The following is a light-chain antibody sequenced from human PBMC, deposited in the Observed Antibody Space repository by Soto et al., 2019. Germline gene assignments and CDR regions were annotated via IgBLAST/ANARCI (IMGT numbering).Light chain of an antibody. V-gene: IGLV2-14*01. CDR3: SSYTSSTARV. J-gene: IGLJ1*01. Sequence: QSALTQPASVSGSPGQSITISCTGTSSDVGDNNYVSWYQQSPGKAPKLMLYEVSNRPSGVSNRFSGSKSGNTASLTISGLQAEDEADYYCSSYTSSTARVFGTGTKVTVL. CDR1: SSDVGDNNY. CDR2: EVS.